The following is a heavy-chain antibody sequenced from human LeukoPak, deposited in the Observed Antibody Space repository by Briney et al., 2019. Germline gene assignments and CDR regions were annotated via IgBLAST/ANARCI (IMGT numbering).Heavy chain of an antibody. J-gene: IGHJ4*02. CDR2: IYYSGST. D-gene: IGHD3-10*01. CDR3: ARRLRGVGFDY. V-gene: IGHV4-59*01. CDR1: GGSISSYY. Sequence: PSETLSLTCTVSGGSISSYYWSWIRRPPGKGLEWIGYIYYSGSTNYSPSLKSRVTISVDTSKNQFSLKLSSVTAADTAVYYCARRLRGVGFDYWGQGTLVTVSS.